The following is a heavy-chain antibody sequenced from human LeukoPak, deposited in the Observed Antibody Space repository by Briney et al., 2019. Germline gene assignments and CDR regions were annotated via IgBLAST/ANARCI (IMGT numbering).Heavy chain of an antibody. CDR3: ARIDAPPFSTIAGRGPFDS. Sequence: SQTLSLTCTVSGASISSDDSYWTWIRQPPGKGLEWIGFLYYSGITYYTPSLKSRVTMSMDTSKNQFSLKLTSVTAADTAVYYCARIDAPPFSTIAGRGPFDSWGQGTLVTVSS. CDR2: LYYSGIT. CDR1: GASISSDDSY. V-gene: IGHV4-30-4*01. D-gene: IGHD6-6*01. J-gene: IGHJ4*02.